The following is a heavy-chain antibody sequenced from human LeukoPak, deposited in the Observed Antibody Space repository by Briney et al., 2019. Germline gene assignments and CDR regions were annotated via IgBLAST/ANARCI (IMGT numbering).Heavy chain of an antibody. CDR3: ARGGPHDYSDYCFDY. CDR1: GFSFSSYT. D-gene: IGHD4-11*01. Sequence: GGSLRLSCAASGFSFSSYTMNWVRQAPGKGLEWVSYISSGSSTIYYADSVKGRFTISRDNAKNTLQLQMNSLRAEDMAVYYCARGGPHDYSDYCFDYWGQGTLVTVSS. J-gene: IGHJ4*02. CDR2: ISSGSSTI. V-gene: IGHV3-48*04.